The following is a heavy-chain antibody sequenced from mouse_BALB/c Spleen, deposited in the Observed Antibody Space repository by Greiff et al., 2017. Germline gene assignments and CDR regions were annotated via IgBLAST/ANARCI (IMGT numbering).Heavy chain of an antibody. J-gene: IGHJ1*01. Sequence: QVQLKQSGPGLVQPSQSLSITCTVSGFSLTSYGVHWVRQSPGKGLEWLGVIWSGGSTDYNAAFISRLSISKDNSKSQVFFKMNSLQANDTAIYYCARNCFRGYGTGYFDVWGAGTTVTVSS. V-gene: IGHV2-2*02. CDR3: ARNCFRGYGTGYFDV. CDR2: IWSGGST. D-gene: IGHD2-1*01. CDR1: GFSLTSYG.